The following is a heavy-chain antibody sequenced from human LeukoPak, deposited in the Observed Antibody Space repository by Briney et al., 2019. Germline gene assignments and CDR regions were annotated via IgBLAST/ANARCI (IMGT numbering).Heavy chain of an antibody. Sequence: GESLKISCKGSGYSFTSYLIGWVRQMPGKGLGWMGIISPGDSDTRYSPSFQRQVTSSAAKCISTAYLQRSSLKASDSAMYYCARRGYCSGGSCNYYYYYGMDVWGQGTTVTVSS. V-gene: IGHV5-51*01. D-gene: IGHD2-15*01. CDR3: ARRGYCSGGSCNYYYYYGMDV. CDR2: ISPGDSDT. J-gene: IGHJ6*02. CDR1: GYSFTSYL.